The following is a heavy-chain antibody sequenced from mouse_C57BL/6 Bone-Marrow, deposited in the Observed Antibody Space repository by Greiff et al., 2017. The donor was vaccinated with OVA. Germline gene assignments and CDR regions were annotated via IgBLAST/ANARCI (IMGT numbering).Heavy chain of an antibody. CDR3: ARHEDDYGSSRDYFDY. CDR1: GYTFTEYT. V-gene: IGHV1-62-2*01. CDR2: FYPGSGSI. D-gene: IGHD1-1*01. J-gene: IGHJ2*01. Sequence: VQLQESGAELVKPGASVKLSCKASGYTFTEYTIHWVKQRSGQGLEWIGWFYPGSGSIKYNEKFKDKATLTADKSSSTVYMELSRLTSEDSAVYFCARHEDDYGSSRDYFDYWGQGTTLTVSS.